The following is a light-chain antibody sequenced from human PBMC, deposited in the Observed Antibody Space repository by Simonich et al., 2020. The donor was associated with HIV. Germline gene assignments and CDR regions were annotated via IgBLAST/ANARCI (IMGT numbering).Light chain of an antibody. CDR2: GNT. CDR3: QSYDSSLSGWV. V-gene: IGLV1-40*01. J-gene: IGLJ3*02. CDR1: SSNIGADYD. Sequence: QSVLTQPPSVSGAPGQRVTISCTGSSSNIGADYDVHWYQQLPGTAPKLLIHGNTKRPSGVPDRFSGSKSGTSASLAITGLQAEDEADYYCQSYDSSLSGWVFGGGTKLTVL.